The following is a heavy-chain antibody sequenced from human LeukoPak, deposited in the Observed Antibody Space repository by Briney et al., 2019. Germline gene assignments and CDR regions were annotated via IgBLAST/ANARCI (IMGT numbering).Heavy chain of an antibody. D-gene: IGHD3-16*02. CDR2: IYYSGST. J-gene: IGHJ6*04. V-gene: IGHV4-59*01. CDR3: ARGNYDHVWGSYRPLYYYYGMDV. CDR1: GGSISSYY. Sequence: SETLSLTCTVSGGSISSYYWSWIRQPPGKGLEWIGYIYYSGSTNYNPSLKSRVTISVDTSKNQFSLKLSSVTAADTAVYYCARGNYDHVWGSYRPLYYYYGMDVWGKGTTVTASS.